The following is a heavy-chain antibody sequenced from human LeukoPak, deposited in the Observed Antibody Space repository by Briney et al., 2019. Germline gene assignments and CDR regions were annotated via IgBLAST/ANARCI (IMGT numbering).Heavy chain of an antibody. Sequence: ASVKVSCKASGYTFTSYDINWVRQATGQGLEWMGWMNPNSGNTGYAQKFQGRVTMTRNTSISTAYMELSSLRSEDTAVYYCAREQRFLEWLLRNYYYGMDVWGQGTTVTVSS. CDR3: AREQRFLEWLLRNYYYGMDV. V-gene: IGHV1-8*01. D-gene: IGHD3-3*01. CDR1: GYTFTSYD. CDR2: MNPNSGNT. J-gene: IGHJ6*02.